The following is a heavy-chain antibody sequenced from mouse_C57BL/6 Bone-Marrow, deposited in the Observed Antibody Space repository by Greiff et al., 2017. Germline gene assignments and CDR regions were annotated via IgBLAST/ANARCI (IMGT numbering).Heavy chain of an antibody. CDR2: SRNKANDSTS. V-gene: IGHV7-1*01. Sequence: EVHLVESGGGLVQSGRSLRLSCATSGFTFSDFYMEWVRQAPGKGLEWIAASRNKANDSTSEYSASVKGRFIVSRDTSQSILYLQMNALRAEDTAIYYWARDGTGSYWYGDVWGTGTTVTVSS. D-gene: IGHD4-1*01. CDR1: GFTFSDFY. J-gene: IGHJ1*03. CDR3: ARDGTGSYWYGDV.